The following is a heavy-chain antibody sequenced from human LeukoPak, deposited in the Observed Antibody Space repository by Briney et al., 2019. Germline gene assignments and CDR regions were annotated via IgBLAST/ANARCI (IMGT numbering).Heavy chain of an antibody. D-gene: IGHD6-19*01. CDR3: ARDRGSSGWLTFDY. J-gene: IGHJ4*02. CDR2: ISSSGSTI. CDR1: GFTFSDYY. V-gene: IGHV3-11*01. Sequence: GESLRLSCAASGFTFSDYYMSWIRQAPGKGLEGVSYISSSGSTIYYADSVKGRFTISRDNAKNSLYLQMNSLRAEDTAVYYCARDRGSSGWLTFDYWGQGTLVTVSS.